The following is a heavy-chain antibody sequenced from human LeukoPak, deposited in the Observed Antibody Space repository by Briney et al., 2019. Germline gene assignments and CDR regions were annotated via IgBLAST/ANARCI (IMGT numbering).Heavy chain of an antibody. CDR3: ARDRSRGYSGYDSTYFDY. V-gene: IGHV3-30*04. Sequence: QTGGSLRLSCAASGFTFSSYAMHWVRQAPGKGLEWVAVISYDGSNKYYADSVKGRFTISRDNSKNTLYLQMNSLRAEDTAVYCCARDRSRGYSGYDSTYFDYWGQGTLVTVSS. D-gene: IGHD5-12*01. CDR1: GFTFSSYA. CDR2: ISYDGSNK. J-gene: IGHJ4*02.